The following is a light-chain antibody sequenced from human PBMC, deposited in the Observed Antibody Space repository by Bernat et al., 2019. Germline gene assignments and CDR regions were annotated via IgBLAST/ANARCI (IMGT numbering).Light chain of an antibody. CDR1: SSDVGGYNY. V-gene: IGLV2-8*01. CDR2: DVS. J-gene: IGLJ2*01. CDR3: SSYTSSNTEV. Sequence: QSALTQPPSASGSPGQSVTISCTGTSSDVGGYNYVSWYQQHPGKAPKLMIYDVSKRPSGVPDRFSGSKSGNTASLTVSGLQAEDEADYYCSSYTSSNTEVFGGGTKLTVL.